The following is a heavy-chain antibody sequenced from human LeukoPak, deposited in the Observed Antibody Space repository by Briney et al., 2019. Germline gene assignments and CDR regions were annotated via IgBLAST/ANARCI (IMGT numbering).Heavy chain of an antibody. V-gene: IGHV3-53*01. CDR1: GFTVSSNY. J-gene: IGHJ4*02. Sequence: GGSLRLSCAASGFTVSSNYMSWVRQAPGKGLAWVSVIYSGGSTYYADSVKGRFTISRDNSKNTVYLQMNSRRAEDTAAYYCARESPRGKHEYGESLWGQGTLVTVSS. CDR2: IYSGGST. CDR3: ARESPRGKHEYGESL. D-gene: IGHD4-17*01.